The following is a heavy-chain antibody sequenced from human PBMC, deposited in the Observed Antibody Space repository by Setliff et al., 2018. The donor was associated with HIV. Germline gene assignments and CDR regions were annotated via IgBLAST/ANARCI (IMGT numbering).Heavy chain of an antibody. Sequence: ASVKVSCKASGYTLRRHGISWVRQAPGQGLEWMGWINAGNGNTKCSQKFQGRVTITRDTSASTAYMELSSLRSEDTAVYYCARETDWDGGFDYWGQGTLVTVSS. CDR2: INAGNGNT. V-gene: IGHV1-3*01. J-gene: IGHJ4*02. CDR3: ARETDWDGGFDY. CDR1: GYTLRRHG. D-gene: IGHD1-1*01.